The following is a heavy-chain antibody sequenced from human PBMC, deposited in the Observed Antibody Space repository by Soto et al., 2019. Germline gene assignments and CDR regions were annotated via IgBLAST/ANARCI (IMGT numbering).Heavy chain of an antibody. CDR2: MNPNSGNT. V-gene: IGHV1-8*01. D-gene: IGHD3-3*01. Sequence: GASVKVSCKASGYTFTSYDINWVRQATGQGLEWMGWMNPNSGNTGYAQKFQGRVTMTRNTSKSTAYMELSSLRSEDTAGYYCARSPLRFLEWLRINYYYYGMNVWGQGTTVTSP. CDR1: GYTFTSYD. CDR3: ARSPLRFLEWLRINYYYYGMNV. J-gene: IGHJ6*02.